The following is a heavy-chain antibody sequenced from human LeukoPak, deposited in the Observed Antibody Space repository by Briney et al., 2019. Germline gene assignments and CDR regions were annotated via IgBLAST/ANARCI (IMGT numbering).Heavy chain of an antibody. Sequence: GESLKISCKASGYNFTNYWIGWVRQMPGNGLEWMGIIYPGDSDTRYSPSFQGQVTISADKSISTAYLQWSSLKASDTAMYYCATSGLEHDSGWYNWFDPWGQGTLVTVSS. CDR3: ATSGLEHDSGWYNWFDP. J-gene: IGHJ5*02. CDR1: GYNFTNYW. D-gene: IGHD6-19*01. CDR2: IYPGDSDT. V-gene: IGHV5-51*01.